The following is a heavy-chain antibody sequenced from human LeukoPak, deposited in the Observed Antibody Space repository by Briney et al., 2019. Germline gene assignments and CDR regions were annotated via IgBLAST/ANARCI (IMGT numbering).Heavy chain of an antibody. D-gene: IGHD3-16*01. V-gene: IGHV4-31*03. CDR2: IYYSGST. CDR3: ARISTFARGFDFDY. J-gene: IGHJ4*02. Sequence: SETLSLTCTVSGGSISSGGYYWSWIRQHPGKGLEWIGYIYYSGSTYYSPSLKSRVTISVDTSKNQFSLKLSSVTAADTAVYYCARISTFARGFDFDYWGQGTLVTVSS. CDR1: GGSISSGGYY.